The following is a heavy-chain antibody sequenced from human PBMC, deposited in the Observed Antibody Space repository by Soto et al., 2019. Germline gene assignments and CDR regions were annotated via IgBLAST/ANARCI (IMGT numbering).Heavy chain of an antibody. D-gene: IGHD5-12*01. J-gene: IGHJ4*02. V-gene: IGHV4-61*01. CDR1: GGSVSSGSYY. Sequence: QVQLQESGPGLVKPSETLSLTCTVSGGSVSSGSYYWSWIRQPPGKGLEWIGYIYYSGSTNYNPSLKSRVTISVDTSKNQVSLKLSSVTAADTAVYYCERGWLQPTFDYWGQGTLVTVSS. CDR2: IYYSGST. CDR3: ERGWLQPTFDY.